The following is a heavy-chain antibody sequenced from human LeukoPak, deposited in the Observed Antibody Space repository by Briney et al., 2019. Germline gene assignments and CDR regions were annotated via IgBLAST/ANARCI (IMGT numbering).Heavy chain of an antibody. CDR3: ARVLGRQWLATGFFDP. D-gene: IGHD6-19*01. CDR1: GGTFSSYA. J-gene: IGHJ5*02. CDR2: IIPIFGTA. V-gene: IGHV1-69*13. Sequence: GASVKVSCKASGGTFSSYAISWVRQAPGQGLEWMGGIIPIFGTANYAQKFQGRVTITADESTSTAYMELSSLRSEDTAVYYCARVLGRQWLATGFFDPWGQGTLVTVSS.